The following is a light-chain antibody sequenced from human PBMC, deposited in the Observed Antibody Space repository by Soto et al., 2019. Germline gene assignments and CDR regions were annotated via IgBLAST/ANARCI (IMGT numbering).Light chain of an antibody. CDR2: AAS. CDR1: QNIRTY. V-gene: IGKV1-39*01. CDR3: QQTYSVLPYT. Sequence: DIQMTQSPSSLSASIGDRVTITCRASQNIRTYLNWYQQKPAKAPDLLVFAASNLQTGVPSRFSGGGSRTDCTLTISSLQPEDFATYYCQQTYSVLPYTFGQGTKLEIK. J-gene: IGKJ2*01.